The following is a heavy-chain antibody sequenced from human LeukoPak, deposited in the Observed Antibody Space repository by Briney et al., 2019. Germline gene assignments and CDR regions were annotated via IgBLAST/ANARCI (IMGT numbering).Heavy chain of an antibody. CDR3: AREFGHCYGDNYFYFFDT. CDR2: INTYKGDT. J-gene: IGHJ4*02. D-gene: IGHD4-23*01. Sequence: ASVNVSCKASVYTLTNYNISWVRQAPGQGLEWMGWINTYKGDTLYAQKLQGRVTMTADTSTNTAYMELRSLRFDDTAVYYCAREFGHCYGDNYFYFFDTWGQGFRVTVSS. CDR1: VYTLTNYN. V-gene: IGHV1-18*01.